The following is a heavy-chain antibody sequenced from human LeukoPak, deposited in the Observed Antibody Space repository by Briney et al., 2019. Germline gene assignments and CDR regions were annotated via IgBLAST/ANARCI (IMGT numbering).Heavy chain of an antibody. CDR2: IFGSGGSP. Sequence: GGSLRLSCEASGFTFGSFAMYWVRQAPGKGLDWIAGIFGSGGSPHYADSVKGRFTISRDNSKNTLYLQMNSLRAEDTAVYYCAKLQRGYSGSRLYYFDYWGQGTLVTVSS. V-gene: IGHV3-23*01. CDR3: AKLQRGYSGSRLYYFDY. J-gene: IGHJ4*02. CDR1: GFTFGSFA. D-gene: IGHD5-12*01.